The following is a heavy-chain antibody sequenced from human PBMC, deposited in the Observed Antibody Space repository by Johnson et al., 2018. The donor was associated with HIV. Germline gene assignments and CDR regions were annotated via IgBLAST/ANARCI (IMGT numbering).Heavy chain of an antibody. J-gene: IGHJ3*02. CDR1: GFTFDDYA. CDR3: ARDQSSRQAFDI. D-gene: IGHD6-6*01. Sequence: VQLVESGGGLVQPGRSLRLSCAASGFTFDDYAMHWVRQAPGQGLEWISGIGWNSGTIGYADSVKGRFTIFRDSAKNSLYLQMNSLRAEDTAVYYCARDQSSRQAFDIWGQGTMVTVSS. CDR2: IGWNSGTI. V-gene: IGHV3-9*01.